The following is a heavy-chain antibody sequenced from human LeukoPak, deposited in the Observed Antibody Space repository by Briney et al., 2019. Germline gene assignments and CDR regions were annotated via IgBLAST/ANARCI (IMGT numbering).Heavy chain of an antibody. J-gene: IGHJ6*03. CDR2: IYSGGST. CDR1: GFTVSSNY. CDR3: ATSGGFVLPNAFSGNRYMEV. V-gene: IGHV3-53*01. D-gene: IGHD3-16*02. Sequence: PGGSLRLSCAASGFTVSSNYMSWVRQAPGKGLEWVSVIYSGGSTYYADSVKGRFTISRDNSKNTLYLQMNSLRAEDTAVYFCATSGGFVLPNAFSGNRYMEVWGRGNSVTGSS.